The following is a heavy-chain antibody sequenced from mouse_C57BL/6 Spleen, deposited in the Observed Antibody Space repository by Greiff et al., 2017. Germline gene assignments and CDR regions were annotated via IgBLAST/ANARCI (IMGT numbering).Heavy chain of an antibody. J-gene: IGHJ1*03. Sequence: EVKVEESGPGLVKPSQSLSLTCSVTGYSITSGYYWNWIRQFPGNKLEWMGYISYDGSNNYNPSLKNRISITRDTSKNQFFLKLNSVTTEDTATYYCARGATVVRYFDVWGTGTTVTVSS. D-gene: IGHD1-1*01. CDR3: ARGATVVRYFDV. CDR1: GYSITSGYY. CDR2: ISYDGSN. V-gene: IGHV3-6*01.